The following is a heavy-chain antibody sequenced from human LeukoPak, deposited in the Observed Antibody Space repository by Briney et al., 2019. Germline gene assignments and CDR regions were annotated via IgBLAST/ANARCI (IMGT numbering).Heavy chain of an antibody. J-gene: IGHJ4*02. D-gene: IGHD2-2*02. V-gene: IGHV3-33*01. Sequence: GGTLRLSCTAYGFTFSDYGRHWVRQAPGKRLEWVAVIWYDGTNQYYAVYAEGRFTLSRDNSKNTLYLQMNSLRAEDTAVYYCARDSRGAATIPAYYFDYWGQETLVTVSS. CDR3: ARDSRGAATIPAYYFDY. CDR1: GFTFSDYG. CDR2: IWYDGTNQ.